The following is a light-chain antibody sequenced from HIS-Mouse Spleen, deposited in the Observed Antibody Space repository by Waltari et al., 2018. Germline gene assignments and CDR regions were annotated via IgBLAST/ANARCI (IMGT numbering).Light chain of an antibody. CDR3: SSYTSSSFNVV. J-gene: IGLJ2*01. CDR2: DDS. V-gene: IGLV2-14*03. CDR1: SSDVGGYNY. Sequence: QSALTQPASVSGSPGQSITISCTGTSSDVGGYNYVSWYQQHPGKAPKLMIYDDSNRPSGCSNRFSGSKSGNTASLTISGLQAEDEADYYCSSYTSSSFNVVFGGGTKLTVL.